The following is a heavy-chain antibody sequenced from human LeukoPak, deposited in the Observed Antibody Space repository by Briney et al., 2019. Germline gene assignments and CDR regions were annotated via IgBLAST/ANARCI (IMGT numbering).Heavy chain of an antibody. CDR3: ARDRAAGGSHNWFDP. Sequence: ASVKVSCKASGYSLTNYYLHWARQAPGEGLECMGWINPDSGDTRSAEKSQGRVTMTRDPSVNTAYMELSGLSSDDTAVYYCARDRAAGGSHNWFDPWGQGTLVTVSS. V-gene: IGHV1-2*02. J-gene: IGHJ5*02. CDR1: GYSLTNYY. CDR2: INPDSGDT. D-gene: IGHD6-13*01.